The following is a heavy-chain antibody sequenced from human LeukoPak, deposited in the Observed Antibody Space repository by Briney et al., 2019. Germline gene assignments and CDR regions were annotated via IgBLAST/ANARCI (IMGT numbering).Heavy chain of an antibody. CDR3: ARGQRPKGYCSGGSCYRWRWFDP. CDR2: IKQDGSEK. CDR1: GFSVSSNY. J-gene: IGHJ5*02. V-gene: IGHV3-7*01. D-gene: IGHD2-15*01. Sequence: GSLRLSCAASGFSVSSNYMSWVRQAPGKGLEWVANIKQDGSEKYYVDSVKGRFTISRDNAKNSLYLQMNSLRAEDTAVYYCARGQRPKGYCSGGSCYRWRWFDPWGQGTLVTVSS.